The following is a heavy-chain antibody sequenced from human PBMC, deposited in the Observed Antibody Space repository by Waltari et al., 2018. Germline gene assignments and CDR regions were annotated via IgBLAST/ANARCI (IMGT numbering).Heavy chain of an antibody. CDR2: IYYSGST. J-gene: IGHJ5*02. V-gene: IGHV4-30-4*08. CDR3: AREDVVTVGGFDP. D-gene: IGHD2-21*02. CDR1: GGPISSGAYY. Sequence: QVQLQESGPGLVKPSQTLSLTCTVSGGPISSGAYYWSWIPQPPGKGLEWIGYIYYSGSTYYNPSLKSRVTISVDTSKNQFSLKLSSVTAADTAVYYCAREDVVTVGGFDPWGQGTLVTVSS.